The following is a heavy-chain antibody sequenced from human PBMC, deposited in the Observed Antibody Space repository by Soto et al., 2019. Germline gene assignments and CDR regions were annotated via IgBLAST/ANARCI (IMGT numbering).Heavy chain of an antibody. CDR2: ISSSSSYI. CDR1: GFTFSSYS. J-gene: IGHJ3*02. V-gene: IGHV3-21*01. CDR3: ARDREEMATINAFDI. Sequence: GGSLRLSCAASGFTFSSYSMNWVRQAPGKGLEWVSSISSSSSYIYYADSVKGRFTISRDNAKNSLYLQMNSLRAEDTAVYYCARDREEMATINAFDIWGQGTMVTVSS. D-gene: IGHD5-12*01.